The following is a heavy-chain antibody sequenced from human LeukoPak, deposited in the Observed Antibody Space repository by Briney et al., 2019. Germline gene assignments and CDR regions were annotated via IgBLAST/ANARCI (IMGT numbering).Heavy chain of an antibody. CDR3: ARDRYGVGVDY. D-gene: IGHD4-17*01. Sequence: PAETLSLTCTGSGGSISSYYWSWIRQPPGKGLEWIGYLYFSGTPKLNPSLKSRVTMAFITSTNQFSLKLPSVTTADTAVYYCARDRYGVGVDYWGQGTLVTVS. J-gene: IGHJ4*02. V-gene: IGHV4-59*01. CDR1: GGSISSYY. CDR2: LYFSGTP.